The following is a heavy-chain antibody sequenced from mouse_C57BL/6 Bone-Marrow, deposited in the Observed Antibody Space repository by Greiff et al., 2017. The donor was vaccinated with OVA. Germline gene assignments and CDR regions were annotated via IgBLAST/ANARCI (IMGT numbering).Heavy chain of an antibody. CDR3: ARRGNHDY. Sequence: EVQVVESGGDLVKPGGSLKLSCAASGFTFSSYGMSWVRQTPDKRLEWVATISSGGSYTYYPDSVKGRFTISRDNAKNTLYLQMSSLKSEDTAMYYCARRGNHDYWDQGTTLTVSS. CDR1: GFTFSSYG. CDR2: ISSGGSYT. J-gene: IGHJ2*01. V-gene: IGHV5-6*01. D-gene: IGHD2-1*01.